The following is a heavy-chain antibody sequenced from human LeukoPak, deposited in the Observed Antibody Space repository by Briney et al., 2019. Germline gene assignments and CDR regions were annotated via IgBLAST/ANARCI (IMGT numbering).Heavy chain of an antibody. V-gene: IGHV4-59*01. CDR1: GGSISSYY. J-gene: IGHJ6*02. CDR2: IYYSGST. CDR3: ARSSGWYFGYYYYGMDV. D-gene: IGHD6-19*01. Sequence: SETLSLTCTVSGGSISSYYWSWFRQPPGKGLEWIGYIYYSGSTNYSPSFKSRVTISVDTSKNQFSLKLSSVTAADTAVYYCARSSGWYFGYYYYGMDVWGQGTTVTVSS.